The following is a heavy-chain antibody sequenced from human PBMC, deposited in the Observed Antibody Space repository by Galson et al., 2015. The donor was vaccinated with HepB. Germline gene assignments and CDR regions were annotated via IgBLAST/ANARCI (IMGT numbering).Heavy chain of an antibody. J-gene: IGHJ6*02. CDR3: ARETKWDTSDWHGNRKQLKTVDV. Sequence: SVKVSCKASGYTFTDYSIHWVRQAPGQGLEWMGWINPNSGGTNYARKFQGWVTMTRDTSLTTVYMELSRLRSDDTAVYYCARETKWDTSDWHGNRKQLKTVDVWGQGTTVTVSS. D-gene: IGHD6-19*01. V-gene: IGHV1-2*04. CDR1: GYTFTDYS. CDR2: INPNSGGT.